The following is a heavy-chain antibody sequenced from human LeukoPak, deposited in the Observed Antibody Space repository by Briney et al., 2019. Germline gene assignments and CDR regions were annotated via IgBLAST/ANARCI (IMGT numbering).Heavy chain of an antibody. Sequence: ASVKVSCKASGYTFTGYYMHWVRQAPGQGLEWMGWINPNSGGTNYAQKFQGRVTMTRDASISTAYMELSRLRSDDTAVYYCASAAAAGILYFDYWGQGTLVTVSS. D-gene: IGHD6-13*01. CDR3: ASAAAAGILYFDY. V-gene: IGHV1-2*02. CDR2: INPNSGGT. J-gene: IGHJ4*02. CDR1: GYTFTGYY.